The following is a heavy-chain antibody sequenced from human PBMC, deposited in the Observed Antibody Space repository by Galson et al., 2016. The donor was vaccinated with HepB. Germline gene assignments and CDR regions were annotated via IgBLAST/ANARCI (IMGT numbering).Heavy chain of an antibody. CDR2: MSPKSGNS. Sequence: SVKVSCKASGYTFTTSDINWVRQANGQGLEWMGWMSPKSGNSGYAQKFKGRLSMTRNTSVTTAYMELSSLRSDDTAVYYCTRGRGSLERFEFWGQGSLVTVSS. CDR1: GYTFTTSD. D-gene: IGHD1-1*01. V-gene: IGHV1-8*01. CDR3: TRGRGSLERFEF. J-gene: IGHJ4*02.